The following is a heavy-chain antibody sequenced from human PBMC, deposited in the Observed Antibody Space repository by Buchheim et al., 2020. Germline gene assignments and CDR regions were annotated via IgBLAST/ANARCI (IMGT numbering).Heavy chain of an antibody. Sequence: EVQLLESGGNLVQPGGSLRLSCAASGITFSSYAMSWVRQAPGKGLEWVSAISGSGGSTYYADSLKGRFTISRDNSTNTLYLQMNSLRAEDTAVYYCAKAQNYYYYNGMDVWGQGTT. J-gene: IGHJ6*02. CDR1: GITFSSYA. V-gene: IGHV3-23*01. CDR3: AKAQNYYYYNGMDV. CDR2: ISGSGGST.